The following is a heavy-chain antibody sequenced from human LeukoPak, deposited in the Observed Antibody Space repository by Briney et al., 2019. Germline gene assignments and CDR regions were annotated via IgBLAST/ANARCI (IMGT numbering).Heavy chain of an antibody. V-gene: IGHV3-20*04. CDR1: GFTFSSNW. CDR3: ARRMSLRYFDWQSSPDAFDI. J-gene: IGHJ3*02. CDR2: INWNGGST. Sequence: GGSLRLSCAASGFTFSSNWMSWVRQAPGKGLEWVSGINWNGGSTGYADSVKGRFTISRDNAKNSLYLQMNSLRAEDTALYYCARRMSLRYFDWQSSPDAFDIWGQGTMVTVSS. D-gene: IGHD3-9*01.